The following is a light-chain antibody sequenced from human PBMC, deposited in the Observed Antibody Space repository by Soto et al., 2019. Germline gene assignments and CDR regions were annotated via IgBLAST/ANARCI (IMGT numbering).Light chain of an antibody. Sequence: EIVLTQSPATLSLSPGERATLSCRASQSVSSYLAWYQQKPGQAPRLLIYDASNRATGIPARFSGSGSGTDFTLTIRSLEPEDFAVYYCQQRRNWPLLFTFGPGTKVDIK. CDR3: QQRRNWPLLFT. J-gene: IGKJ3*01. CDR1: QSVSSY. CDR2: DAS. V-gene: IGKV3-11*01.